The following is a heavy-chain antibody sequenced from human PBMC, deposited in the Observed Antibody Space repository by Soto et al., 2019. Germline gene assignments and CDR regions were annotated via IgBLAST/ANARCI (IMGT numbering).Heavy chain of an antibody. J-gene: IGHJ4*02. V-gene: IGHV3-15*01. CDR2: IKSKTDGGTT. D-gene: IGHD3-10*01. CDR3: TRDPGISGSY. CDR1: GFTFSNAW. Sequence: PGGSLRLSCAASGFTFSNAWMNWFRQAPGKGLEWVGRIKSKTDGGTTDYAAPVKGRFTISRDDSKSIAYLQMNSLKTEDTAVYYCTRDPGISGSYYGQGALVTVSS.